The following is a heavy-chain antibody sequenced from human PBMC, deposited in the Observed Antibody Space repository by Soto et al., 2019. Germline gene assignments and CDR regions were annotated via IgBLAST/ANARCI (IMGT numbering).Heavy chain of an antibody. V-gene: IGHV1-18*04. D-gene: IGHD3-10*01. J-gene: IGHJ5*02. Sequence: ASVKVSCRASGYTFTSYGISWVRQAPGQGLEWMGWISAYNGNTNYAQKLQGRVTMTTDTSTSTAYMELRSLRSDDTAVYYCARTPLLAEGSYTPRPPNNWFDPWGQGTLVTVSS. CDR2: ISAYNGNT. CDR1: GYTFTSYG. CDR3: ARTPLLAEGSYTPRPPNNWFDP.